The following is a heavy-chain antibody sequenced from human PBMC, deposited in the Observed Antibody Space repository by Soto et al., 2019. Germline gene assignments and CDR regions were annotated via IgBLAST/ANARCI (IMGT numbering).Heavy chain of an antibody. J-gene: IGHJ4*02. CDR1: GYTFTSYY. D-gene: IGHD2-2*01. Sequence: ASVKVSCKASGYTFTSYYMHWVRQAPGQGLEWMGIINPSGGSTSYAQKFQGRVTMTEDTSTDTAYMELSSLRSEDTAVYYCATPAQYCSSTSCFYYFDYWGQGTLVTVSS. V-gene: IGHV1-46*01. CDR3: ATPAQYCSSTSCFYYFDY. CDR2: INPSGGST.